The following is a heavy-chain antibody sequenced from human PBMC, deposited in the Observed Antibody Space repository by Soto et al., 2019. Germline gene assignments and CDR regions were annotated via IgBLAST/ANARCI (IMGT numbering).Heavy chain of an antibody. CDR3: ARVGSSSSRYYYYYGMDV. Sequence: ASVKVSCKASDYTFTSYGISWVRQAPGQGLEWMGWISAYNGNTNYAQKLQGRVTMTTDTSTSTAYMELRSLRSDDTAVYYCARVGSSSSRYYYYYGMDVWGQGTTVTVSS. CDR2: ISAYNGNT. J-gene: IGHJ6*02. D-gene: IGHD6-6*01. CDR1: DYTFTSYG. V-gene: IGHV1-18*01.